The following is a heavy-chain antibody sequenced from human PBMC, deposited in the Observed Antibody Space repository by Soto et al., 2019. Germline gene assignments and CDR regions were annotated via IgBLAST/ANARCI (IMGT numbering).Heavy chain of an antibody. V-gene: IGHV3-30*03. CDR3: ASALVPTKRISPHFQH. D-gene: IGHD6-6*01. Sequence: GGSLRLSCAASGFTFSGYGMHWVRQAPGKGLEWVAVISYDRSNKYYADSVKGRFTISRGNSKNTLYLQMNSLRAEDTAVYYCASALVPTKRISPHFQHWGQGTLVTISS. CDR2: ISYDRSNK. J-gene: IGHJ1*01. CDR1: GFTFSGYG.